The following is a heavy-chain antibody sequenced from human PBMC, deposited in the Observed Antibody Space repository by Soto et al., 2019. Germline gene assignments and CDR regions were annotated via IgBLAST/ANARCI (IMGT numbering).Heavy chain of an antibody. D-gene: IGHD4-17*01. Sequence: QVQLVQSGAEVKKPGSSVKVSCKASGGTFSSYAISWVRQAPGQGLEWMAGIIPLFGTADYAQKFQGRVTITADESTSTAYMELSSLRSEDTAVYYCASNYGDYRYYYGMDVWGQGITVTVSS. CDR1: GGTFSSYA. CDR2: IIPLFGTA. V-gene: IGHV1-69*12. J-gene: IGHJ6*02. CDR3: ASNYGDYRYYYGMDV.